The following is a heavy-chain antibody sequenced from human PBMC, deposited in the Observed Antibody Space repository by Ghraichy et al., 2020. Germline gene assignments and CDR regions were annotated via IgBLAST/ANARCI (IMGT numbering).Heavy chain of an antibody. CDR2: ISGSGGST. CDR1: GFTFSSYA. CDR3: AKDERWFGESVYYFDY. V-gene: IGHV3-23*01. D-gene: IGHD3-10*01. Sequence: GESLNISCAASGFTFSSYAMSWVRQAPGKGLEWVSAISGSGGSTYYADSVKGRFTISRDNSKNTLYLQMNSLRAEDTAVYYCAKDERWFGESVYYFDYWGQGTLVTVSS. J-gene: IGHJ4*02.